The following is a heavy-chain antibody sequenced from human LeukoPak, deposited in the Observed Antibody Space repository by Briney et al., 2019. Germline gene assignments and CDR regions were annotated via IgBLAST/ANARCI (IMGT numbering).Heavy chain of an antibody. CDR1: GYTFTSYG. V-gene: IGHV1-18*01. Sequence: ASVKVSCKASGYTFTSYGMSWVRQAPGQGLEWMGWISAYNGNTNYAQKLQGRVTMTTDTSTSTAYMELRSLRSDDTAVYYCARARSLSSYYYDSSGYQPFDYWGQGTLVTVSS. CDR3: ARARSLSSYYYDSSGYQPFDY. CDR2: ISAYNGNT. D-gene: IGHD3-22*01. J-gene: IGHJ4*02.